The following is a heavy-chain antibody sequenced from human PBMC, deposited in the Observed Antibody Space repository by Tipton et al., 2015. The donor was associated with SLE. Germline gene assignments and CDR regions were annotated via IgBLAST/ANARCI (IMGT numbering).Heavy chain of an antibody. CDR2: INHSGST. J-gene: IGHJ3*02. CDR3: ARGTIFEI. D-gene: IGHD3-3*01. V-gene: IGHV4-34*01. Sequence: TLSLTCAVYGGSFSGYYWSWIRQPPGKGLEWIGEINHSGSTNYNPSLKSRVTISVDTSKNQFSRKLSSVTAADTAVYYCARGTIFEIWGQGTIGTVPS. CDR1: GGSFSGYY.